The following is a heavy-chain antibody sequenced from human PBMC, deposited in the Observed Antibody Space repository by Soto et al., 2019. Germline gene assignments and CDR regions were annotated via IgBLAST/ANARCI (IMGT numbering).Heavy chain of an antibody. CDR3: ARRSGDRARSYGLDV. D-gene: IGHD3-10*01. Sequence: EVQLVQSGAEVKKPGESLKISCKGYGYSFTTYWIGWVRQMPGKGLEWMGIIYPGDSDTRYSPSFQGQVTISADKSINTAYLQGSSLKASDTAMYYCARRSGDRARSYGLDVWGQGTTVTVSS. CDR1: GYSFTTYW. V-gene: IGHV5-51*03. J-gene: IGHJ6*02. CDR2: IYPGDSDT.